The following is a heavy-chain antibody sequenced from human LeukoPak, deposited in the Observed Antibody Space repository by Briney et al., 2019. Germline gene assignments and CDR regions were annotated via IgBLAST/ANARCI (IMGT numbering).Heavy chain of an antibody. V-gene: IGHV1-18*01. CDR2: ISAYNGNT. J-gene: IGHJ4*02. CDR3: ARLYYDFWSGYHHFDY. D-gene: IGHD3-3*01. Sequence: ASVKVSCKASGYTFTSYGISWVRQAPGQGLEWMGWISAYNGNTNYAQKLQGRVTMTTDTSTSTAYMELRSLRSDDTAVYYCARLYYDFWSGYHHFDYWGQGTLVTVSS. CDR1: GYTFTSYG.